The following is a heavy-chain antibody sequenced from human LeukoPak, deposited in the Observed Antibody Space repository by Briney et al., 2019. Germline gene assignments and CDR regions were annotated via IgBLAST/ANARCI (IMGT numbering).Heavy chain of an antibody. J-gene: IGHJ4*02. CDR3: ARGVVILDN. CDR1: GITFSDYW. Sequence: GGSLRLSCVVSGITFSDYWMHWVRHAPGKGLVWVSRINRDQTNTSYADPVKGRFTISRDNAKNTPYLQMNSLKAEDTGVYYCARGVVILDNWGQGTLVTVSS. CDR2: INRDQTNT. D-gene: IGHD3-3*01. V-gene: IGHV3-74*01.